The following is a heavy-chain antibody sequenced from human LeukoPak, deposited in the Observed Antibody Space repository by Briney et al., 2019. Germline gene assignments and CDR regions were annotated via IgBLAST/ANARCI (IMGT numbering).Heavy chain of an antibody. CDR1: GFTFSSYA. D-gene: IGHD4-11*01. V-gene: IGHV3-23*01. Sequence: GGSLRLSCAASGFTFSSYAMSWVRQAPGKGLEWVSAISGSGGSTYYADSVKGRFTISRDNSKNTLYLQMNSLRAKDTAVYYCAKTVSYSIPNPNDYWGQGTLVTVSS. CDR2: ISGSGGST. J-gene: IGHJ4*02. CDR3: AKTVSYSIPNPNDY.